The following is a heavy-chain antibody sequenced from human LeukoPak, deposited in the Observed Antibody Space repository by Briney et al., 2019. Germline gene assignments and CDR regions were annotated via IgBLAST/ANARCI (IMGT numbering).Heavy chain of an antibody. V-gene: IGHV3-30*18. D-gene: IGHD2-21*02. Sequence: GGSLRLSCAASGFTFSSYGMHWVRQAPGKGLEWVAVISYDGSNKYYADSVKGRFTISRDNSKNTLHLQMNSLRAEDTAVYYCAKDQHIVVATASALDYWGQGTLVTVSS. J-gene: IGHJ4*02. CDR1: GFTFSSYG. CDR2: ISYDGSNK. CDR3: AKDQHIVVATASALDY.